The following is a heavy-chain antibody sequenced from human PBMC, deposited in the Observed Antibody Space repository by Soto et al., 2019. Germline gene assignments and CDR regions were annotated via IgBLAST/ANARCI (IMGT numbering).Heavy chain of an antibody. J-gene: IGHJ4*02. Sequence: QVQLVQSGAEVKKPGASVKVSCKASGYTFTSYGISWVRQAPGQGLEWMGWISAYNGNTNYAQKLKGRVTMTTDTSTSTAYMELRSLRSDDTTVYYCARGDFWSGYLRPPQEPYFDYWGQGTLDTVSS. V-gene: IGHV1-18*01. CDR2: ISAYNGNT. CDR3: ARGDFWSGYLRPPQEPYFDY. CDR1: GYTFTSYG. D-gene: IGHD3-3*01.